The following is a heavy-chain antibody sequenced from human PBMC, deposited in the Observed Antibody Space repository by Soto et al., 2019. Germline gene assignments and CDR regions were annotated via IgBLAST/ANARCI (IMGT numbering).Heavy chain of an antibody. CDR3: ARGGPAAGYDL. D-gene: IGHD6-13*01. V-gene: IGHV1-8*01. CDR2: MNTNTGCS. Sequence: GASVKVSCKASGYTFTSNDINWVRQASGQGLEWMGWMNTNTGCSGYAQDFQGRITMTRDTATSTAYMELTSLRSDDTAVYYCARGGPAAGYDLWGQGTLVTVSS. J-gene: IGHJ4*02. CDR1: GYTFTSND.